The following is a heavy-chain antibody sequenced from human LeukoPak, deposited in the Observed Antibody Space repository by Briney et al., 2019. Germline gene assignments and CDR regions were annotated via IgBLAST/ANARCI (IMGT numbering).Heavy chain of an antibody. CDR3: ARSDDYNGFIDY. Sequence: SETLSLTCTVSGGSINNFYWTWIRQPPGKGLEWIGYIYYSGSTNYNPSLKSRVTISVDTSKDQFSLKLSSVTAADTAVYYCARSDDYNGFIDYWGQGTLVTVSS. CDR2: IYYSGST. V-gene: IGHV4-59*01. CDR1: GGSINNFY. J-gene: IGHJ4*02. D-gene: IGHD4-11*01.